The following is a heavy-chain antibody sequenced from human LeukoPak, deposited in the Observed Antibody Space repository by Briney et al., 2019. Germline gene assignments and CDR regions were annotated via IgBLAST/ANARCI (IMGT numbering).Heavy chain of an antibody. V-gene: IGHV3-73*01. CDR3: AKDWEGDTIFGVVTHPQTLFDY. Sequence: QPGGSLRLSCAASGFTFSGSAMHWVRQASGKGLEWVGRIRSKANSYATAYAASVKGRFTISRDDSKNTLYLQMNSLRAEDTAVYYCAKDWEGDTIFGVVTHPQTLFDYWGQGTLVTVSS. J-gene: IGHJ4*02. CDR2: IRSKANSYAT. D-gene: IGHD3-3*01. CDR1: GFTFSGSA.